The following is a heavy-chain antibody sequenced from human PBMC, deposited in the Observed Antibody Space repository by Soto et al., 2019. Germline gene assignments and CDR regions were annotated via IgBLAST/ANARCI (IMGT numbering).Heavy chain of an antibody. CDR3: VRSVNLDE. V-gene: IGHV3-74*01. CDR1: GFTFGSNW. J-gene: IGHJ4*02. Sequence: PGGSLRLSCAASGFTFGSNWMNWVRQAPGKGLVWVSRMKNDGSSVGYADSVKGRFTISRDNAKNTLYLQMNGLRAEDTAVYYCVRSVNLDEWGQGTLVTVSS. D-gene: IGHD3-16*02. CDR2: MKNDGSSV.